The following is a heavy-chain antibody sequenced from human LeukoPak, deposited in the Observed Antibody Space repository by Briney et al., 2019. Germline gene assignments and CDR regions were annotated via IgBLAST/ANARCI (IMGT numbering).Heavy chain of an antibody. V-gene: IGHV4-59*01. CDR2: VYQTGHT. D-gene: IGHD3-3*01. Sequence: SETLSLTCTVSGGSINTYYWSWIRQPPGKGLEWIAYVYQTGHTNYNPSFTSRATISIDTSKNQFSLKLGSVSAADTAVYYCARSIFGVVSFDSWGQGTLVTVSS. CDR1: GGSINTYY. J-gene: IGHJ4*02. CDR3: ARSIFGVVSFDS.